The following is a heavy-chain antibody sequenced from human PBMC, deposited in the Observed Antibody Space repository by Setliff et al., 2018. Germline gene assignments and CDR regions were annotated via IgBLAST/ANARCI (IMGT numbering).Heavy chain of an antibody. V-gene: IGHV4-61*10. Sequence: PSETLSLTCTVSGGPISSGSYYWSWIRQPAGKGLEWIGEINHSGSSNYNPSLKSRVTISLDTSKNQFSLKLSSVTAADTAVYYCARDYYDSSGHPPYYYYGMDVWGQGTTVTVSS. J-gene: IGHJ6*02. CDR3: ARDYYDSSGHPPYYYYGMDV. D-gene: IGHD3-22*01. CDR2: INHSGSS. CDR1: GGPISSGSYY.